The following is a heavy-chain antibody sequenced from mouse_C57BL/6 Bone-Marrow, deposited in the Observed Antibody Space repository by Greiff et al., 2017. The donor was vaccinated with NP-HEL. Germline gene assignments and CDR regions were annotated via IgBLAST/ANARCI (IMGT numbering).Heavy chain of an antibody. Sequence: EVKLVESGGDLVKPGGSLKLSCAASGFTFSSYGMSWVRQTPDKRLEWVATISSGGSYTYYPDSVKGRFTISRDNAKNTLYQRMSSLKSEDTAMYYCARHEDYYGNSKYYFDYWGQGTTLTVSS. J-gene: IGHJ2*01. CDR1: GFTFSSYG. CDR3: ARHEDYYGNSKYYFDY. D-gene: IGHD2-1*01. CDR2: ISSGGSYT. V-gene: IGHV5-6*01.